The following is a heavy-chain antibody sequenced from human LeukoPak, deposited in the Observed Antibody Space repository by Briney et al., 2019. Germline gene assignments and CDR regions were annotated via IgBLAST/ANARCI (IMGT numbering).Heavy chain of an antibody. CDR3: ARSPNYDAFAI. Sequence: SETLSLTCAVYGGSFSGYYWSWIRQPPGKGLEWIGEINHSGSTNYNPSLKSRVTISVDTSKNQFSLKLSSVTAADTAVYYCARSPNYDAFAIWGQGTMVTVYS. D-gene: IGHD1-7*01. J-gene: IGHJ3*02. CDR1: GGSFSGYY. V-gene: IGHV4-34*01. CDR2: INHSGST.